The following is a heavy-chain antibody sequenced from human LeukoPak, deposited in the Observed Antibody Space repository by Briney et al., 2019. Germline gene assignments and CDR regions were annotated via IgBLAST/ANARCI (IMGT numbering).Heavy chain of an antibody. J-gene: IGHJ5*02. CDR1: GGTFSSYA. Sequence: GASVKVSCKASGGTFSSYAISWVRQAPGQGLEWMGGIIPIFGTANYAQKFQGRVTITADESTSTAYMELSSLRSEDTAVYYSARAPRRAAFNNWFDPWGQGTLVTVSS. D-gene: IGHD6-6*01. CDR2: IIPIFGTA. CDR3: ARAPRRAAFNNWFDP. V-gene: IGHV1-69*13.